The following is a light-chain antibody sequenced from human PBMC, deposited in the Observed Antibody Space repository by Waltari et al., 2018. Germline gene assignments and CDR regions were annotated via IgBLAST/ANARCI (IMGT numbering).Light chain of an antibody. Sequence: DIQMTQSPSSLSASVVDRVTITGRASQSISNWLAWYQQKPGKAPILLIYKASILKSGVPSRFSGSGSGTQFTLTISSLQPGDFATYYCQQYNTYSSFGQGTKLEIK. J-gene: IGKJ2*01. CDR1: QSISNW. CDR2: KAS. V-gene: IGKV1-5*03. CDR3: QQYNTYSS.